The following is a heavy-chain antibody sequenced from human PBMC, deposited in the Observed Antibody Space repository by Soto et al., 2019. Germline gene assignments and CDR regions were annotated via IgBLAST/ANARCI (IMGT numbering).Heavy chain of an antibody. V-gene: IGHV3-64*01. CDR1: GFTFSSYA. CDR2: ISSNGGST. D-gene: IGHD3-10*01. Sequence: PGGSLRLSCAASGFTFSSYAMHWVRQAPGKGQENVSAISSNGGSTYYANSVKGRFTISRDNSKNTLYLQMGSLRAEDMAVYYCARETRASGSGSYYNWFDPWGQGTLVTVSS. CDR3: ARETRASGSGSYYNWFDP. J-gene: IGHJ5*02.